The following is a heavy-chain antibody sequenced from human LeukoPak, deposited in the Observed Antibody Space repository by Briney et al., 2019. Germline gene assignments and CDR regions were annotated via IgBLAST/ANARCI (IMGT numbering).Heavy chain of an antibody. V-gene: IGHV4-61*08. CDR3: ARMRTAAGSNTFDY. Sequence: SETLSLTCTVSGDSISSGGYYWSWIRQPPGKGLEWIGYIYYSGSTNYNPSLKSRVTISVDTSKNQFSLKLSSVTAADTAVYYCARMRTAAGSNTFDYWGQGTLVTVSS. J-gene: IGHJ4*02. CDR2: IYYSGST. D-gene: IGHD6-13*01. CDR1: GDSISSGGYY.